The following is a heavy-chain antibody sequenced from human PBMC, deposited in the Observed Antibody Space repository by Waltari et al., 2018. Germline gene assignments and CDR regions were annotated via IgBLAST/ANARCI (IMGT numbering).Heavy chain of an antibody. Sequence: QVQLVPAGAVVKKPGASVKVSCKASGYTFTSYAMPWVRQAAGQRLEWMGWINAGNGNTKYSQKFQGRVTMTRDTSASTAYMELSSLRSEYTAVDDCARVCGWELWPWGQGTLVTVSS. V-gene: IGHV1-3*01. J-gene: IGHJ5*02. CDR2: INAGNGNT. CDR3: ARVCGWELWP. CDR1: GYTFTSYA. D-gene: IGHD1-26*01.